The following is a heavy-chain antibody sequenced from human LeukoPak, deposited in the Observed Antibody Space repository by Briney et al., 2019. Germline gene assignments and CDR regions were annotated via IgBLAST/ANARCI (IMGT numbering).Heavy chain of an antibody. CDR2: IIPIFGTA. CDR3: ARGPITIFGADPYVQFDY. D-gene: IGHD3-3*01. V-gene: IGHV1-69*13. Sequence: ASVKVSCKASGGTFSSYAISWVRQAPGQGLEWMGGIIPIFGTANYAQKFQGRVTITADESTSTAYMELSSLRSEDTAVYYCARGPITIFGADPYVQFDYWGQGTLVTVSS. CDR1: GGTFSSYA. J-gene: IGHJ4*02.